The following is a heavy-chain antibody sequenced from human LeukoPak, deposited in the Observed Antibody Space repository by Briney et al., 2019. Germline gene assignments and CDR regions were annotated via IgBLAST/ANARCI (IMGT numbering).Heavy chain of an antibody. CDR3: ARDSSNDAVD. J-gene: IGHJ4*02. Sequence: SETLSLTCTVSDGSISSYCWSWIRQPPGKGLEWIGYICSSGNSNYNPSLNSRVSMAIDTSKNQFTLRLSSVTAADTAIYYCARDSSNDAVDWGQGTLVTVSP. D-gene: IGHD1-1*01. V-gene: IGHV4-59*01. CDR1: DGSISSYC. CDR2: ICSSGNS.